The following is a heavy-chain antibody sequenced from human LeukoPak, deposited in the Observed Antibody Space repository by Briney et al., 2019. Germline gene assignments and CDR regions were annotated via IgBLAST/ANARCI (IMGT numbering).Heavy chain of an antibody. D-gene: IGHD3-22*01. J-gene: IGHJ4*02. CDR3: VRDYDGSYSTLDY. V-gene: IGHV3-23*01. CDR2: VSGSGDRT. Sequence: GGSLRLSCAASGFTFNAYSMTWVRQAPGKGLEWVSSVSGSGDRTYYADSMKGRFTISRDNSMNTLHLQMNSLRAEDTDLYYCVRDYDGSYSTLDYWGQGTLVTVSS. CDR1: GFTFNAYS.